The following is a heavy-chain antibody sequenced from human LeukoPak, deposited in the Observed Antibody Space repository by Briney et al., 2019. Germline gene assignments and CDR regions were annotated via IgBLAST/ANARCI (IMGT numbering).Heavy chain of an antibody. CDR3: TTGVDSSGYYPLDAFDI. CDR1: GFTFSNAW. Sequence: GGSLRLSCAASGFTFSNAWMSWVRQAPGKGLDGVGRIKSKTDGGTTDYAAPVKGRFTISRDDSKNTLYLQMNSLKTEDTAVYYCTTGVDSSGYYPLDAFDIWAKGQWSPSL. CDR2: IKSKTDGGTT. V-gene: IGHV3-15*01. D-gene: IGHD3-22*01. J-gene: IGHJ3*02.